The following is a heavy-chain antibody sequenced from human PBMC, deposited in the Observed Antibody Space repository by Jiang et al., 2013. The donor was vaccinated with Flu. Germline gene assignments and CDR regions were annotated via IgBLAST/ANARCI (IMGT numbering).Heavy chain of an antibody. J-gene: IGHJ5*02. CDR3: AKWRLDGDYGYNWFDP. D-gene: IGHD4-17*01. Sequence: SGFTFSSYAMSWVRQAPGKGLEWVSAISGSGGSTYYADSVKGRFTISRDNSKNTLYLQMNSLRAEDTAVYYCAKWRLDGDYGYNWFDPWGQGTLVTVSS. CDR1: GFTFSSYA. V-gene: IGHV3-23*01. CDR2: ISGSGGST.